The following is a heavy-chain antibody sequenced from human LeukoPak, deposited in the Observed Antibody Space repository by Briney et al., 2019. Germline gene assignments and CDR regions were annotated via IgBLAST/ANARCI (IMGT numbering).Heavy chain of an antibody. CDR1: GFPSSSYW. Sequence: GSLRLSCAASGFPSSSYWMTWVRQAPGKGPEWVANIKEDGSQKYYVDSVRGRFTISRDNAKNSLFLQMNSLRAEDTAVYYCARRGGSSSRRSPVDYWGQGTLVTVSS. CDR3: ARRGGSSSRRSPVDY. D-gene: IGHD6-6*01. V-gene: IGHV3-7*01. J-gene: IGHJ4*02. CDR2: IKEDGSQK.